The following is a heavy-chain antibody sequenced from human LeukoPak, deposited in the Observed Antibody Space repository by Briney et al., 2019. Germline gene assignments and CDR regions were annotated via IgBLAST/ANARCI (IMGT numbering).Heavy chain of an antibody. Sequence: PSETLSLTCSVSGGSISTHHWAWIRQPAGKGLEWIGRLHYSGTTHFNPSPTSPLTISVDTSKNQFSLKMTSATAADTAVYFCARDPFRSSFDPWGQGILVTVSS. J-gene: IGHJ5*02. CDR1: GGSISTHH. V-gene: IGHV4-4*07. CDR3: ARDPFRSSFDP. CDR2: LHYSGTT. D-gene: IGHD3-3*01.